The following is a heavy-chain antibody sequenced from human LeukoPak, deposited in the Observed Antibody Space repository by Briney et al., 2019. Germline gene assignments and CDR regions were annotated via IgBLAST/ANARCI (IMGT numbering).Heavy chain of an antibody. D-gene: IGHD3-22*01. CDR2: INPSGGTT. CDR3: ARDYYDSSGYSTFDY. J-gene: IGHJ4*02. Sequence: GASVKVSCKASGYTFTSYYMHWVRQAPGQGLEWMGIINPSGGTTSYAQKFQGRVTMTRDMSTSTVYMELSSLRSEDTAVYYCARDYYDSSGYSTFDYWGQGTLVTVSS. V-gene: IGHV1-46*01. CDR1: GYTFTSYY.